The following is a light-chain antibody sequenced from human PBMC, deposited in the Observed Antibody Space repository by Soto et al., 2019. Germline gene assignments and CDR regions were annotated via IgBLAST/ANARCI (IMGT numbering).Light chain of an antibody. CDR1: SSDVGGYNY. CDR2: NVS. Sequence: QSALTQPASVSGSPGQSITISCIGTSSDVGGYNYVSWYQQHPDKAPKLVIYNVSNRPSGVSDRFSGSKSGNTASLIISGLQAEDEADYYCSLYTSISTVVFGGGTKLTVL. CDR3: SLYTSISTVV. V-gene: IGLV2-14*01. J-gene: IGLJ2*01.